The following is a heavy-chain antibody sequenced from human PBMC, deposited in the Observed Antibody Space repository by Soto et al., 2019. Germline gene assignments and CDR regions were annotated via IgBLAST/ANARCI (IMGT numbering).Heavy chain of an antibody. CDR3: ARLSGKYDLALDY. CDR2: IYYSGST. CDR1: GGSISSGAYY. D-gene: IGHD3-10*01. V-gene: IGHV4-31*03. Sequence: PSETLSLTCTVSGGSISSGAYYWSWIRQHPGKGLEWIGYIYYSGSTYYNPSLKSRVTISVDTSKNQFSLKLSSVTAADTAVYYCARLSGKYDLALDYWGQGTLVTVSS. J-gene: IGHJ4*02.